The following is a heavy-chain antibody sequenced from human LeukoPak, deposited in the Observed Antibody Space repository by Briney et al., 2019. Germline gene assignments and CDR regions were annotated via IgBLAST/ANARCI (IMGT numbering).Heavy chain of an antibody. CDR2: RYYTGSA. Sequence: PSETLSLTCSVSGGSISSYSWTWIRQPPGKGLEWIGYRYYTGSANYNPSLKSRVTILVDASKNQVSLKLTSVTAADTAEYYCARGGYESSGSYYFFDDWGQGTLVTVSS. V-gene: IGHV4-59*01. CDR1: GGSISSYS. CDR3: ARGGYESSGSYYFFDD. J-gene: IGHJ4*02. D-gene: IGHD3-22*01.